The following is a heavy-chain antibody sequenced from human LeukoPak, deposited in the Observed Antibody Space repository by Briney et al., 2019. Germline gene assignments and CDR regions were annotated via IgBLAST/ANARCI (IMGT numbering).Heavy chain of an antibody. V-gene: IGHV4-34*01. D-gene: IGHD6-13*01. Sequence: SETLSLTCAVYGGSFSGYYWSWIRQPPGKGLEWIGEINHSGSTNYSPSLKSRVTISVDTSKNQFSLKLSSVTAADTAVYYCARGTRIGSSWYAANYYYYMDVWGKGTTVTVSS. CDR1: GGSFSGYY. J-gene: IGHJ6*03. CDR2: INHSGST. CDR3: ARGTRIGSSWYAANYYYYMDV.